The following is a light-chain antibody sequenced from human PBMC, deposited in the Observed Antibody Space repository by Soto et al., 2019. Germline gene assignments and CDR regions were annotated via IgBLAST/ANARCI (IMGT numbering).Light chain of an antibody. Sequence: EIVMTQSPATLSVSPGERATLSCRASQSVSNNLAWYQKKPGQAPRLLIDGASTRATGIPARFSGSGSGTEFTLTISSLQSEDFAFYYCRQYNIWWSCGRGTRVDIK. CDR3: RQYNIWWS. CDR2: GAS. J-gene: IGKJ1*01. V-gene: IGKV3-15*01. CDR1: QSVSNN.